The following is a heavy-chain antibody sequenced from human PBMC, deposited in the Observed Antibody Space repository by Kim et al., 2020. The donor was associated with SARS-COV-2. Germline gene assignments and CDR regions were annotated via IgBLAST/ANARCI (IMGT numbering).Heavy chain of an antibody. CDR3: AALIVVVPAAIEDDAFDI. CDR1: GFTFSSYA. D-gene: IGHD2-2*01. J-gene: IGHJ3*02. V-gene: IGHV3-30-3*01. CDR2: ISYDGSNK. Sequence: GGSLRLSCAASGFTFSSYAMHWVRQAPGKGLEWVAVISYDGSNKYYADSVKGRFTISRDNSKNTLYLQMNSLRAEDTAVYYCAALIVVVPAAIEDDAFDIWGQGTMVTVSS.